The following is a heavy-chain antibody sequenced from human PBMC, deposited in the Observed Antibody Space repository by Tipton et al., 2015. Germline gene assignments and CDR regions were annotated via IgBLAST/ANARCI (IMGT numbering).Heavy chain of an antibody. CDR1: GYTFTNYD. V-gene: IGHV1-8*01. Sequence: QLVQAGAEVKKPGASVKVSCKASGYTFTNYDINWVRQATGQGLEWMGWMNPNSGTTGRAQMFQGRVTLTWDASISTAYMELSSLTSDDTAVYYCARVGDTYGFDDWGQGTLITVSS. CDR2: MNPNSGTT. D-gene: IGHD4-17*01. CDR3: ARVGDTYGFDD. J-gene: IGHJ5*02.